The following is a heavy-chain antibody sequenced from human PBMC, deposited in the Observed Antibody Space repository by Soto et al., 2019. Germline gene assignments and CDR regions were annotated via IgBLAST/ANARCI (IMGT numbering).Heavy chain of an antibody. CDR1: GFTLSSYG. J-gene: IGHJ6*02. CDR2: ISYDGSNK. Sequence: GGSLRLSCAASGFTLSSYGMHWVRQAPGKGLEWVAVISYDGSNKYYADSVKGRFTISRDNSKNTLYLQMNSLRAEDTAVYYCAKGIVVPAANSGMDVWGQGTTVTVSS. CDR3: AKGIVVPAANSGMDV. V-gene: IGHV3-30*18. D-gene: IGHD2-2*01.